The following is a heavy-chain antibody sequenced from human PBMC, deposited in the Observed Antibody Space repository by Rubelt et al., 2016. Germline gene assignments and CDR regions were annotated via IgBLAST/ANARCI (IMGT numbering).Heavy chain of an antibody. CDR3: ARDGPIITMVRGVTYYFDY. CDR2: IWYDGSNK. CDR1: GFTFSSYG. Sequence: GRSLRLSCAASGFTFSSYGMHWVRQAPGKGLEWVAVIWYDGSNKYYADSVKGRFTISRDNSKNTLYLQMNSLRAEDTAVYYCARDGPIITMVRGVTYYFDYWGQGTLVTVSS. D-gene: IGHD3-10*01. J-gene: IGHJ4*02. V-gene: IGHV3-33*01.